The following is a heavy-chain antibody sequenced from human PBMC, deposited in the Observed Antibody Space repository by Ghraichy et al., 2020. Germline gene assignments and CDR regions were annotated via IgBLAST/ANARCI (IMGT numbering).Heavy chain of an antibody. D-gene: IGHD6-13*01. CDR2: MYHGDSDT. CDR3: ARLHIAAAGTFDY. J-gene: IGHJ4*02. V-gene: IGHV5-51*01. CDR1: GYSFSSYW. Sequence: GGSLRLSCKGSGYSFSSYWIGWVRQMPGKGLEWMGIMYHGDSDTRYSPSFQGQVTISADKSISTAYLQWSRLKASDTAMYYCARLHIAAAGTFDYWGQGTLVTVSS.